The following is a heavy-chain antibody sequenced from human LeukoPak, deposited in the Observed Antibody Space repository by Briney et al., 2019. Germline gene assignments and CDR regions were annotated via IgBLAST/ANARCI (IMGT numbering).Heavy chain of an antibody. D-gene: IGHD6-13*01. Sequence: PGGSLRLSCAASGFTVRSNYMSWVRQAPGKGLEWVSVIYSGGSTYYADSVKGRFTISRDNAKNSLYLQMNSLRAEDTAVYYCARDLVMAAAGRGGDFDYWGQGTLVTVSS. CDR3: ARDLVMAAAGRGGDFDY. V-gene: IGHV3-53*01. J-gene: IGHJ4*02. CDR1: GFTVRSNY. CDR2: IYSGGST.